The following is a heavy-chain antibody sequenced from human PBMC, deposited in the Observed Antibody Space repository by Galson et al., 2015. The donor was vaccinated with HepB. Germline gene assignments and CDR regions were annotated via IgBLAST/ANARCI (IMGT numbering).Heavy chain of an antibody. V-gene: IGHV3-30*04. CDR1: GFSFNSFA. Sequence: SLRLSCAGSGFSFNSFAIHWVRQAPGKGLEWVAVISYHGKNKYYADSVKGRFSISRDNSRNTLYLQMNSLRAEDTAVYYCAREFPADTPMISQWEASYFDFWGQGTLVTVSS. J-gene: IGHJ4*02. CDR2: ISYHGKNK. D-gene: IGHD5-18*01. CDR3: AREFPADTPMISQWEASYFDF.